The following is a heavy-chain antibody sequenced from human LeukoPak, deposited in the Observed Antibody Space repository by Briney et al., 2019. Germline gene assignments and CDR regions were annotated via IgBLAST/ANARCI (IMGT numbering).Heavy chain of an antibody. J-gene: IGHJ4*02. D-gene: IGHD3-10*01. CDR2: IKQDGSEK. V-gene: IGHV3-7*01. Sequence: GGSLRLSRAASGFTFSSYSMNWVRQAPGKGLEWVANIKQDGSEKYYVDSVKGRFTISRDNAKNSLYLQMNSLRAEDTAVYYCARGAHYYGSGSWGQGTLVTVSS. CDR3: ARGAHYYGSGS. CDR1: GFTFSSYS.